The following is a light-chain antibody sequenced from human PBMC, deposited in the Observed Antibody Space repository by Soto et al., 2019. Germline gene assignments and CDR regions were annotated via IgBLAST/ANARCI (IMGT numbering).Light chain of an antibody. V-gene: IGLV2-11*01. CDR3: CSYVSSYTSYV. Sequence: QSALTQPRSVSGSPGQSVTISCTGTSSDVGTYNFVSWYQQHPGKAPKFMIYDVTNRPSGVPDRFSGSKSGNTASLTISGLQAEDEADYYCCSYVSSYTSYVFGTGTKLTVL. CDR2: DVT. J-gene: IGLJ1*01. CDR1: SSDVGTYNF.